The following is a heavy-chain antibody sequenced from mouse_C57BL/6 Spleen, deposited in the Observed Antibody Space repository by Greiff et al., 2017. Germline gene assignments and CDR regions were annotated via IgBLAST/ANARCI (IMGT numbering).Heavy chain of an antibody. CDR2: FHPYNDDT. V-gene: IGHV1-47*01. Sequence: QVHVKQSGAELVKPGASVKMSCKASGYTFTTYPIEWMKQNHGKSLEWIGNFHPYNDDTKYNEKFKGKATLTVEKSSSTVYLELSRLTSDDSAVYYCARGGYDADYYAMDYWGQGTSVTVSS. CDR1: GYTFTTYP. CDR3: ARGGYDADYYAMDY. D-gene: IGHD2-2*01. J-gene: IGHJ4*01.